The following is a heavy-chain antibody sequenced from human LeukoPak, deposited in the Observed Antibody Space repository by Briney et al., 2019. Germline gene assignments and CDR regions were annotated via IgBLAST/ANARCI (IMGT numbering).Heavy chain of an antibody. CDR3: AKDALYDFWSGYLPFDY. D-gene: IGHD3-3*01. Sequence: TDYADSVKGRFTISRDNSKNTLYLQMNSLRAEDTAVYYCAKDALYDFWSGYLPFDYWGQGTLVTVSS. J-gene: IGHJ4*02. CDR2: T. V-gene: IGHV3-23*01.